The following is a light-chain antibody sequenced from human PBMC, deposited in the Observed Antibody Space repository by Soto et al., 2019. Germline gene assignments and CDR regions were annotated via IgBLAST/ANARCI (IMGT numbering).Light chain of an antibody. CDR1: SSNIENNY. CDR3: GTWDSSLSANWV. V-gene: IGLV1-51*01. J-gene: IGLJ3*02. Sequence: QSVLTQPPSVSAAPGQRVTISCSGSSSNIENNYVSWYQQLPGTAPKLLIYDNNKRPSGIPDRFSGAKSGTSATLGITGLQTGDEADYYCGTWDSSLSANWVFGGGTKVTVL. CDR2: DNN.